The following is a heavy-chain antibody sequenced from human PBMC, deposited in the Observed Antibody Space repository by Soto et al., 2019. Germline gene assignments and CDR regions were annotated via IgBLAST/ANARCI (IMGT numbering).Heavy chain of an antibody. D-gene: IGHD1-7*01. CDR2: IKQDGSEK. V-gene: IGHV3-7*03. J-gene: IGHJ6*02. CDR3: ARGGELPRRYYYYYGMDV. Sequence: LRLSFAASGFTFISYWISWVRQAPGKGLEWVANIKQDGSEKYYVDSVKGRFTISRDNAKNSLYLQMNSLRAEDTAVYYCARGGELPRRYYYYYGMDVWGQGTTVTVSS. CDR1: GFTFISYW.